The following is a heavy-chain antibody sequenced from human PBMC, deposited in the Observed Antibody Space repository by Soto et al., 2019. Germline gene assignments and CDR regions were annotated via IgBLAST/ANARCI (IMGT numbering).Heavy chain of an antibody. CDR2: INAGNGNT. CDR3: ARTIEYDFWSGYSPKQSPTNYGMDV. Sequence: GASVKVSCKSSGYTFTSYAVHWVREAPGQRLERMGWINAGNGNTKYSQKFQGRVTITRDTSASTAYMELSSLRSEDTAVYYCARTIEYDFWSGYSPKQSPTNYGMDVWGQGTTVTVSS. J-gene: IGHJ6*02. D-gene: IGHD3-3*01. V-gene: IGHV1-3*01. CDR1: GYTFTSYA.